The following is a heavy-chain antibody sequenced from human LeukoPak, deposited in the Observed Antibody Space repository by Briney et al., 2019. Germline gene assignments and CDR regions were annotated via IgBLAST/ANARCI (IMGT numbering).Heavy chain of an antibody. V-gene: IGHV4-34*01. D-gene: IGHD6-13*01. CDR2: INHSGST. CDR1: GYSISSGYY. J-gene: IGHJ4*02. CDR3: ARGRNSSPRWYYFDY. Sequence: PSETLSLTCAVSGYSISSGYYWSWIRQPPGKGLEWIGEINHSGSTNYNPSLKSRVTISVDTSKNQFSLKLSSVTAADTAVYYCARGRNSSPRWYYFDYWGQGTLVTVSS.